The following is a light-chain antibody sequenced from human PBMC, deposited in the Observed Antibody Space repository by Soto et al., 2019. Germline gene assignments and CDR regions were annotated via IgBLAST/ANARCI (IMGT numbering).Light chain of an antibody. J-gene: IGKJ1*01. CDR2: LAS. V-gene: IGKV2-28*01. CDR1: QSLLRTTDGKTF. Sequence: DIVVTQSPLSLPVTPGEPASISCRSSQSLLRTTDGKTFLSWYLQKPGQSPQLLSYLASSRASGVPDRFSGSGSGTEFTLKISRVEPEDVGIYYCMRALQTPWTFGQGTKVEI. CDR3: MRALQTPWT.